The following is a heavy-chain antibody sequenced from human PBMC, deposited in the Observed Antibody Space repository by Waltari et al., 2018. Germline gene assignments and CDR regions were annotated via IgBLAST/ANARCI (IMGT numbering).Heavy chain of an antibody. V-gene: IGHV4-59*01. D-gene: IGHD6-13*01. J-gene: IGHJ4*02. CDR3: ARYSSSASCFDY. CDR2: IYYSGST. Sequence: QVQLQESGPKLVKPSETLSLTCTVSGGSISSSYWIWIRQPPGKGLEWIGYIYYSGSTNYNPSLKSRVTISVDTSKNQFSLKLSSVTAADTAVYYCARYSSSASCFDYWGQGTLVTVSS. CDR1: GGSISSSY.